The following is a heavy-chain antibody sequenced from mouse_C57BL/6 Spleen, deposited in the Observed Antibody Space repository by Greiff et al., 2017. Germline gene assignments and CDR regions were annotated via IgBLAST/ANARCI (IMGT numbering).Heavy chain of an antibody. J-gene: IGHJ2*01. D-gene: IGHD1-1*01. CDR3: TRRVTTVVAPFDY. CDR1: GYTFTDYE. V-gene: IGHV1-15*01. CDR2: IDPETGGT. Sequence: VQLQQSGAELVRPGASVTLSCKASGYTFTDYEMHWVKQTPVHGLEWIGAIDPETGGTAYNQKFKGKAILTADKSSSTAYMELRSLTSEDSAVYYCTRRVTTVVAPFDYWGQGTTLTVAS.